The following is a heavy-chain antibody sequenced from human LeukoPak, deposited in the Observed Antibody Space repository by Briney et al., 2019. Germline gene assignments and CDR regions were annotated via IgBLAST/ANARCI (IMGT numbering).Heavy chain of an antibody. J-gene: IGHJ4*02. D-gene: IGHD2-15*01. CDR1: GFTFSSYG. CDR2: IRYDGSNK. CDR3: AKEEFCSGGSCYPDY. Sequence: QPGGSLRLSCAASGFTFSSYGMHWVRQAPGKGLEWVAFIRYDGSNKYYADSVKGRFTISRDNSKNTLYLQMNSLRAEDTAVYYCAKEEFCSGGSCYPDYWGQGTLVTVSS. V-gene: IGHV3-30*02.